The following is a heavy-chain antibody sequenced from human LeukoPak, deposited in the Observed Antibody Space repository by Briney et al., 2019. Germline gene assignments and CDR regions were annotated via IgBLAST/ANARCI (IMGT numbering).Heavy chain of an antibody. J-gene: IGHJ6*02. Sequence: PGGSLRLSCAASGLTVSSNYMSWVRQAPGKGLEWVSVFYSGGSTYYADSVKGRFTISRDNSKNTLYLQMNSPRAEDTAVYYCAKNMAVPGPYYYYGMDVWGQGTTVTVSS. V-gene: IGHV3-66*01. CDR1: GLTVSSNY. CDR2: FYSGGST. CDR3: AKNMAVPGPYYYYGMDV. D-gene: IGHD6-19*01.